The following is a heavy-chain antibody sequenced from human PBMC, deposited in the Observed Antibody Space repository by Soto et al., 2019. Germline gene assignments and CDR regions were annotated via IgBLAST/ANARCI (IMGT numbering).Heavy chain of an antibody. V-gene: IGHV3-74*01. CDR2: IHSDGSST. Sequence: EVQLLESGGGLVQPGESLRLSCAASGFTFSYYWMHWVRQAPGMGLVWVSRIHSDGSSTTYADSVKGRFTISRDNARNSQYLLMNSLRAEDTAVYYCLRGHRVAFDLWGQGTVVTVSS. CDR3: LRGHRVAFDL. J-gene: IGHJ3*01. CDR1: GFTFSYYW.